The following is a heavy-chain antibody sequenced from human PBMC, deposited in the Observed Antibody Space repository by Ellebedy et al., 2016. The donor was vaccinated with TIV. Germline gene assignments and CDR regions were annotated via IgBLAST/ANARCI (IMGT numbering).Heavy chain of an antibody. D-gene: IGHD2-8*01. CDR1: GFTFSSYG. CDR2: ISYDGTKK. Sequence: GESLKISXAASGFTFSSYGMHWVRQAPGKGLEWVAVISYDGTKKYYADSVKGRFTISRDNSKNTLDLQMNSLRAEDTTVYYCATRRACSSGVCYGLDYWGQGTLVTVSS. V-gene: IGHV3-30*03. J-gene: IGHJ4*02. CDR3: ATRRACSSGVCYGLDY.